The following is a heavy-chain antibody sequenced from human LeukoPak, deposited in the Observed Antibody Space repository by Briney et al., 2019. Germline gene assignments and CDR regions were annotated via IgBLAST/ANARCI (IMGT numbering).Heavy chain of an antibody. CDR2: INPSGGST. V-gene: IGHV1-46*01. CDR1: GYRFTSYD. D-gene: IGHD2-2*01. CDR3: ARDGPTAAPFDY. J-gene: IGHJ4*02. Sequence: GASVKVSCKASGYRFTSYDMHWVGQAPGQGLEWMGIINPSGGSTSYAQRFQGRVAMTRDTSTTTVYMEVNSLTSEDTAVYCCARDGPTAAPFDYWGQGTLVTVSS.